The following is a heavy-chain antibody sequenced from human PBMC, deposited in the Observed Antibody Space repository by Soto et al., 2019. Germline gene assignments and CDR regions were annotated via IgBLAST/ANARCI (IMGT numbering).Heavy chain of an antibody. V-gene: IGHV1-18*04. J-gene: IGHJ4*02. Sequence: QVQLVQSGAEVKKPGASVKVSCKASNYTFTSCNISWVRQAPGQGLEWMGWISAYSGNTNYAQKLQGRVTMTTDTSTSTGYMELRSLRSDDTAVYYCARVEMTTNSFDYWGQGTLVTVSS. D-gene: IGHD4-4*01. CDR1: NYTFTSCN. CDR2: ISAYSGNT. CDR3: ARVEMTTNSFDY.